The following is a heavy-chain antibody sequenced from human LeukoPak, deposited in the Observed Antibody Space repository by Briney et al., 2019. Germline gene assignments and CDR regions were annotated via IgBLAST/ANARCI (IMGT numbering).Heavy chain of an antibody. CDR3: TTETMVRGVNNPTYYYYGMDV. D-gene: IGHD3-10*01. Sequence: GGSLRLSCAASGFTFSNAWMSWVRQAPGKGLEWVGRIKSKTDGGTTDYAAPVKGRFTISRDDSKNTLYLQMNGLKTEDTAVYYCTTETMVRGVNNPTYYYYGMDVWGQGTTVTVSS. CDR1: GFTFSNAW. CDR2: IKSKTDGGTT. V-gene: IGHV3-15*01. J-gene: IGHJ6*02.